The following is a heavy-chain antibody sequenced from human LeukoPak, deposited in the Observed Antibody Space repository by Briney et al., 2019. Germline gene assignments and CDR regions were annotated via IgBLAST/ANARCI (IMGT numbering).Heavy chain of an antibody. D-gene: IGHD3-16*01. CDR2: IYYSGST. Sequence: SETLSLTCTVSGGCISSYYWSWIRQPPGKGLEWIGYIYYSGSTNYNPSLKSRVTISVDTSKNQFSLKLSSVIAADTSVYYCARERGEFTFDYWGQGTLVTVSS. CDR1: GGCISSYY. V-gene: IGHV4-59*01. CDR3: ARERGEFTFDY. J-gene: IGHJ4*02.